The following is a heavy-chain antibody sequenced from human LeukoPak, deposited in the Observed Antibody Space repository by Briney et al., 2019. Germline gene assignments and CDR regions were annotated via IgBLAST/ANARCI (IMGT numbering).Heavy chain of an antibody. CDR1: GYTFSSYG. V-gene: IGHV1-18*01. J-gene: IGHJ5*02. D-gene: IGHD4-17*01. CDR2: ISGYNGNT. Sequence: ASVKVSCKASGYTFSSYGISWVRQAPGQGLEWMGWISGYNGNTNYAQKLQGRLTMTTDTSTSTAYMELRSLRSDDTAVYYCARVDGDSRWFDPWGQGTLVTVSS. CDR3: ARVDGDSRWFDP.